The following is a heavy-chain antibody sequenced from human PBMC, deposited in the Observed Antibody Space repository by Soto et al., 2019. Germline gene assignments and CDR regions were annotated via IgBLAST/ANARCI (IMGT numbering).Heavy chain of an antibody. CDR2: ISRTGGRT. V-gene: IGHV3-23*01. CDR3: ATYDFWRFDY. CDR1: GFNFSDSS. Sequence: EVRLLQSGGGLVQPGGSLRLSCAASGFNFSDSSMSWVRQAPGKGLHWLSGISRTGGRTFYTDSVKGRFIISRDNSDNTLHLQMNRLRVEDTALYYCATYDFWRFDYWGQGIVVTVSS. J-gene: IGHJ4*02. D-gene: IGHD3-3*01.